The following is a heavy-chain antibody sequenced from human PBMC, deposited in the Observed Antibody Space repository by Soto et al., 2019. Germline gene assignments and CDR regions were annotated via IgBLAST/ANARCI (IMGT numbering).Heavy chain of an antibody. CDR3: ARDGDSSGWYDY. V-gene: IGHV3-53*01. J-gene: IGHJ4*02. D-gene: IGHD6-19*01. CDR2: IYSGGST. CDR1: GFTVSSNY. Sequence: GGSLRLSCAASGFTVSSNYMSWVRQAPGKGLEWVSVIYSGGSTYYTDSVKGRFTIARDNSKNKMYLQMNSLSAEDTAVYYCARDGDSSGWYDYWGQGTLVTVSS.